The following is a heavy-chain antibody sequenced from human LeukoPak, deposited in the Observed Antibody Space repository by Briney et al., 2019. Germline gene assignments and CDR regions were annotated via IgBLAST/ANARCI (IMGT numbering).Heavy chain of an antibody. CDR2: INHSGST. Sequence: SETLSLTCAVYGGSFSGYYWSWIRQPPGKGLEWIGEINHSGSTNYNPSLKSRVTISVDTSKNQFSLKLSSVTAADTAVYYCASFGPIVATPHRNWFDPWGQGTLVTVSS. CDR1: GGSFSGYY. CDR3: ASFGPIVATPHRNWFDP. J-gene: IGHJ5*02. V-gene: IGHV4-34*01. D-gene: IGHD5-12*01.